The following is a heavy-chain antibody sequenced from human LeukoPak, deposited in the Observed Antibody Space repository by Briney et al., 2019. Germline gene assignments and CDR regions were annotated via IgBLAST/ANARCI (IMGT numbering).Heavy chain of an antibody. CDR3: ARDGYGGIDY. V-gene: IGHV4-59*01. CDR1: GASMSTYY. D-gene: IGHD4-23*01. Sequence: SETLSLTCTVSGASMSTYYWSRIRQPPGKGLEWIAYIYHSGSTNYNPPLKSRVTISVDTSKNQFSLKLNSVTAADTALYYCARDGYGGIDYWGQGILVTVSS. CDR2: IYHSGST. J-gene: IGHJ4*02.